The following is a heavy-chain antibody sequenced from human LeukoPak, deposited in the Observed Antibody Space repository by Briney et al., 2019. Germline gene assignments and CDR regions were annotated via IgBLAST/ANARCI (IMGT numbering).Heavy chain of an antibody. CDR3: ARDREAVDFDY. Sequence: SETLSLTCTVSGYSISSGYYWGWIRQPPGKGLEWIGSIYHSESTYYNPSLKSRVTISVDTSKNQFSLKLSSVTAADTAVYYCARDREAVDFDYWGQGTLVTVSS. CDR2: IYHSEST. V-gene: IGHV4-38-2*02. J-gene: IGHJ4*02. CDR1: GYSISSGYY.